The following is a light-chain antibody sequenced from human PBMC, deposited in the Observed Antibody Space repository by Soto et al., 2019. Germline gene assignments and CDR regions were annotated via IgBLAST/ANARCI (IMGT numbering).Light chain of an antibody. J-gene: IGLJ2*01. CDR2: DTN. CDR3: LLSYRGVGV. V-gene: IGLV7-46*01. CDR1: TGAVTTGHY. Sequence: QAVVTQEPSLTLSPGGTVTLTCGSNTGAVTTGHYPYWFQQKPGQAPRTLIYDTNNKHSWTPARFSGSLLGGKAALTLSGAQPEDEADYYCLLSYRGVGVFGGGTQLTVL.